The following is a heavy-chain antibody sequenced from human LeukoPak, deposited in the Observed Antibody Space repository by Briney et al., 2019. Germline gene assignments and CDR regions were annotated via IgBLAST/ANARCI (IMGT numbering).Heavy chain of an antibody. CDR1: GYTFTSYG. D-gene: IGHD3-10*01. Sequence: ASVKVSCKASGYTFTSYGISWVRQAPGQGLEWMGWISAYNGNTNYAQKLQGRVTMTTDTSTSTAYMELRSLRSDDTAVYYCARDLGAIIMVRYFDYWGQGTLVTVSS. J-gene: IGHJ4*02. CDR2: ISAYNGNT. V-gene: IGHV1-18*01. CDR3: ARDLGAIIMVRYFDY.